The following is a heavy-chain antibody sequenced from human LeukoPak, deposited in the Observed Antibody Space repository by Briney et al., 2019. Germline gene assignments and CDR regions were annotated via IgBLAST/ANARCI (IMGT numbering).Heavy chain of an antibody. V-gene: IGHV4-30-2*02. D-gene: IGHD2-15*01. Sequence: PSETLSLTCAVSGGSISSGGYSWSWIRKPPGKGLEWMGYIYQSGSTYYNPSLKSRVTISVDTSKNQFSLKLSSVTAADTAVYYCASHYYCSGGSCYACWGQGTLVTVSS. CDR3: ASHYYCSGGSCYAC. CDR2: IYQSGST. J-gene: IGHJ4*02. CDR1: GGSISSGGYS.